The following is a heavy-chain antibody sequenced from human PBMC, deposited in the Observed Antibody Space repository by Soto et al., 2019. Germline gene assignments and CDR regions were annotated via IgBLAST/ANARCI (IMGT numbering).Heavy chain of an antibody. Sequence: ETLSLTCTVSSGSIGTYFWSWIRQPPGKGLEWIGYIYYSGTTNYNPSLKSRVTISVDTSKNQFSLKLSSVTAADTAVYYCARGLSGMYSSGWYYFDYWGQGTLVTVSS. CDR3: ARGLSGMYSSGWYYFDY. J-gene: IGHJ4*02. V-gene: IGHV4-59*12. CDR2: IYYSGTT. D-gene: IGHD6-19*01. CDR1: SGSIGTYF.